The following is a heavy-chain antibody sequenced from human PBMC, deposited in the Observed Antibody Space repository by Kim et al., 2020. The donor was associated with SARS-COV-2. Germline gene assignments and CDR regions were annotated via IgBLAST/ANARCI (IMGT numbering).Heavy chain of an antibody. Sequence: GGSLRLSCAASGFTFSNYALNWVRQPPGKGLEWVATISHRGANTYYADSVKGRFTISRDNSMNTVFLQMNSLRAEDTAVYFCVKAGYACTIPDCLTLGDYWGPGTLVTVSS. J-gene: IGHJ4*02. CDR2: ISHRGANT. V-gene: IGHV3-23*01. CDR1: GFTFSNYA. CDR3: VKAGYACTIPDCLTLGDY. D-gene: IGHD3-16*01.